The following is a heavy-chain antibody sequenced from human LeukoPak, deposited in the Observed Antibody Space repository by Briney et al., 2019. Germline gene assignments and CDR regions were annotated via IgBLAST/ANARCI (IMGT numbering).Heavy chain of an antibody. CDR1: GFTFSSYG. Sequence: GGSLRLSCAASGFTFSSYGMHWVRQAPGKGLEWVAVIWYDGSNKYYADSVKGRFTISRDNSKNTLYLQVNSLRAEDTAVYYCARQLQEDCSGGSCYPILYYYYGMDVWGQGTTVTVSS. D-gene: IGHD2-15*01. CDR3: ARQLQEDCSGGSCYPILYYYYGMDV. V-gene: IGHV3-33*01. CDR2: IWYDGSNK. J-gene: IGHJ6*02.